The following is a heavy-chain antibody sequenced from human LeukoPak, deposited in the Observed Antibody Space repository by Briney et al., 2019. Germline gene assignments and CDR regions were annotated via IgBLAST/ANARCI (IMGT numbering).Heavy chain of an antibody. J-gene: IGHJ4*02. CDR2: INHSGST. CDR3: ARGRIAVAGTXDYFDY. V-gene: IGHV4-34*01. D-gene: IGHD6-19*01. CDR1: GGSFSGYY. Sequence: SETLSLTRAVYGGSFSGYYWSWIRQPPGKGLEWIGEINHSGSTNYNPSLKSRVTISVDTSKNQFSLKLSSVTAADTAVYYCARGRIAVAGTXDYFDYWGXGTLVTVSS.